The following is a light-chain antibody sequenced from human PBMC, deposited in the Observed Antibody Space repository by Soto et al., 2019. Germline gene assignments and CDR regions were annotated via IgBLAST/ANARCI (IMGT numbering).Light chain of an antibody. J-gene: IGKJ1*01. CDR2: GGS. V-gene: IGKV3-20*01. CDR1: QSVSSNF. Sequence: IALPQSPGTLTFSPRERATLSCRASQSVSSNFLAWYQQKPGQARRLLIYGGSSRATGIPDRFSGSGSGTDFTLTINRLESEDFAVYYCQQFGSSSWAFGQGTKVDIK. CDR3: QQFGSSSWA.